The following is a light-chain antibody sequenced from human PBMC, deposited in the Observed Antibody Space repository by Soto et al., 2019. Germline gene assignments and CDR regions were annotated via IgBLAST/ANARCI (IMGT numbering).Light chain of an antibody. CDR2: DVS. CDR3: SSYTTSSTRV. V-gene: IGLV2-14*01. Sequence: QAVVTQPASVSGSPGQSITISCAGTSSDVGGYNYVSWYQHHPGKAPKLMIYDVSSRPAEVSNRFSGSKSGNTASLTISGLQDEDEAVYYCSSYTTSSTRVFGGGTKLTVL. J-gene: IGLJ3*02. CDR1: SSDVGGYNY.